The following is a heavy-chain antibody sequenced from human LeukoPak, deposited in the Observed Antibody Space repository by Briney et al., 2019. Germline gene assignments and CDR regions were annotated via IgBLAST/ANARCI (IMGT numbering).Heavy chain of an antibody. Sequence: SETLSLTCTVSGGSISSSSYYWGWIRQPPGKGLAWIGSIYYSGSTYYNPSLKSRVTISVDTSKNQFSLKLSSVTAADTAVYYCARDRGAASFDIWGQGTMVTVSS. V-gene: IGHV4-39*07. J-gene: IGHJ3*02. CDR1: GGSISSSSYY. CDR2: IYYSGST. D-gene: IGHD3-10*01. CDR3: ARDRGAASFDI.